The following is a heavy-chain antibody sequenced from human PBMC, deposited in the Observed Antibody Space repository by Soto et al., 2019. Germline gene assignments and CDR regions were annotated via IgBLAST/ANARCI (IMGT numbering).Heavy chain of an antibody. CDR2: ISSSSSTI. D-gene: IGHD3-16*01. V-gene: IGHV3-48*02. J-gene: IGHJ4*02. CDR1: GFTFSSYS. Sequence: PGGSLRLSCAASGFTFSSYSMNWVRQAPGKGLEWVSYISSSSSTIYYADSVKGRFTISRDNAKNSLYLQMNSLRDEDTAVYYCARDAYDYVWDSDNVYWGQGPLVTVSS. CDR3: ARDAYDYVWDSDNVY.